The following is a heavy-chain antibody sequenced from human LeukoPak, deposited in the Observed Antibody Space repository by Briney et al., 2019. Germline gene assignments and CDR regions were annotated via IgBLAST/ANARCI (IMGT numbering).Heavy chain of an antibody. D-gene: IGHD3-22*01. J-gene: IGHJ4*02. Sequence: GESLQISCKGPGYSFTSYWIGWVRQMPGKGLEWMGIIYPGDSDTRYSPSFQGQVTISADKSISTAYLQWSSLKASDTATYYCALTYYYDSSGYQNGGFYFDYWGQGTLVTVSS. CDR2: IYPGDSDT. V-gene: IGHV5-51*01. CDR1: GYSFTSYW. CDR3: ALTYYYDSSGYQNGGFYFDY.